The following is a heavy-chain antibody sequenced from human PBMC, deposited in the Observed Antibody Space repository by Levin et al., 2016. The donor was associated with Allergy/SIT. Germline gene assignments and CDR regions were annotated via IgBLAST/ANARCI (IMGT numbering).Heavy chain of an antibody. Sequence: SETLSLTCTVSGDFIIGYYCSWIRQPPGKGLEWIGYIFYSGSTDYNPSLKSRVTISLDTAKNQVSLKLTSVTAADTAIYYCAREGSHDYGIDYWGQGTLVTVSS. CDR3: AREGSHDYGIDY. J-gene: IGHJ4*02. CDR1: GDFIIGYY. CDR2: IFYSGST. V-gene: IGHV4-59*01. D-gene: IGHD4-17*01.